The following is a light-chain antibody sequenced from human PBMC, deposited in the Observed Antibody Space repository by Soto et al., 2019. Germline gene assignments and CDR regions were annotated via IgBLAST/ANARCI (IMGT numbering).Light chain of an antibody. Sequence: DIQMTQSPTSLSASVVDRVTITCRASQGMRNFVAWYQQKPGKPPKLLIYAASTLQSGVPSRFSGSGSGTDFTLTINSLQPEDVATYSCQKYSSVPVFGPGTKVEI. J-gene: IGKJ3*01. CDR2: AAS. CDR1: QGMRNF. CDR3: QKYSSVPV. V-gene: IGKV1-27*01.